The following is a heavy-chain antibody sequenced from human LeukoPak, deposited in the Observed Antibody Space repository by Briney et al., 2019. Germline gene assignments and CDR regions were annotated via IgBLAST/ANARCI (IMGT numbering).Heavy chain of an antibody. J-gene: IGHJ4*02. D-gene: IGHD3-3*01. V-gene: IGHV3-7*03. CDR1: GFTSSSYW. Sequence: GGSLRLSCAASGFTSSSYWMSWVRQAPGKGLEWVANIKQDGSEKYYVDSVKGRFTISRDNAKNSLYLQMNSLRAEDTAVYYCAPSLSGYFDYWGQGTLVTVSS. CDR3: APSLSGYFDY. CDR2: IKQDGSEK.